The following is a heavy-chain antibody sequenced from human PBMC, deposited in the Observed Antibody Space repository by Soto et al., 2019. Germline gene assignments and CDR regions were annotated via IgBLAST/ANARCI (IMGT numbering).Heavy chain of an antibody. D-gene: IGHD2-15*01. V-gene: IGHV3-74*01. Sequence: GGSLRLSCAASGFTFSSYWMHWARQAPGKGLVWVSRIIGDGSDTSYADSVKGRFTIFRDNAKNTLYLQMNSLRAEDTAVYYCARGRMPPSYCSGGTCYDACDIWGQGTMVTVSS. CDR2: IIGDGSDT. CDR3: ARGRMPPSYCSGGTCYDACDI. J-gene: IGHJ3*02. CDR1: GFTFSSYW.